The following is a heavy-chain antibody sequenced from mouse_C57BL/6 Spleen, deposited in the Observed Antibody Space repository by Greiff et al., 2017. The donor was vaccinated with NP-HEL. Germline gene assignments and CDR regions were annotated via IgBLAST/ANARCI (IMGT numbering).Heavy chain of an antibody. Sequence: QVQLKQPGAELVKPGASVKLSCKASGYTFTSYWMHWVKQRPGQGLEWIGMIHPNSGSTNYNEKFKSKATLTVDKSSSTAYMQLSSLTSEDSAVYYCARAGNYRFAYWGQGTLVTVSA. V-gene: IGHV1-64*01. J-gene: IGHJ3*01. D-gene: IGHD2-1*01. CDR3: ARAGNYRFAY. CDR2: IHPNSGST. CDR1: GYTFTSYW.